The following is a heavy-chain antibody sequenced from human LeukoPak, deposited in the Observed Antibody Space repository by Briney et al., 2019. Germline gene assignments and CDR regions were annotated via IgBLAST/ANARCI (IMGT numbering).Heavy chain of an antibody. CDR3: ARCRGSTSCSDY. CDR2: IIPILGIA. D-gene: IGHD2-2*01. CDR1: GGTFSSYA. Sequence: SVKVSCKASGGTFSSYAISWVRQAPGQGLEWMGRIIPILGIANYAQKFQGRVTITADKSTSTAYMELSSLRSEDTAVYYCARCRGSTSCSDYWGQGTLVTVST. J-gene: IGHJ4*02. V-gene: IGHV1-69*04.